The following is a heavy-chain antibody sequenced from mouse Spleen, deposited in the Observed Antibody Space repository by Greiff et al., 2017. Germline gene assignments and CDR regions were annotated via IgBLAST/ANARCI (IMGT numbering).Heavy chain of an antibody. V-gene: IGHV5-6*01. D-gene: IGHD2-10*02. CDR2: ISSGGSYT. CDR3: ARHKYGFDY. Sequence: EVKLMESGGDLVKPGGSLKLSCAASGFTFSSYGMSWVRQTPDKRLEWVATISSGGSYTYYPDSVKGRFTISRDNAKNTLYLQMSSLKSEDTAMYYCARHKYGFDYWGQGTTLTVSS. J-gene: IGHJ2*01. CDR1: GFTFSSYG.